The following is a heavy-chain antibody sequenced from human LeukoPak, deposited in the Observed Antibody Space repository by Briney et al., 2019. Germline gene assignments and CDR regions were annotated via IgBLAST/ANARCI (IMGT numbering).Heavy chain of an antibody. J-gene: IGHJ3*02. CDR2: ISYSGIT. CDR3: ARRYNDAFDI. CDR1: GGSVSGGSYY. V-gene: IGHV4-61*01. Sequence: PSETLSLTCTVSGGSVSGGSYYWGWIRQPPGKGLEWIGYISYSGITNYNPSLKSRTTTSVDMSKSQFSLKLRSVTAADTAVYYCARRYNDAFDIWGQGTMVTVSS. D-gene: IGHD1-1*01.